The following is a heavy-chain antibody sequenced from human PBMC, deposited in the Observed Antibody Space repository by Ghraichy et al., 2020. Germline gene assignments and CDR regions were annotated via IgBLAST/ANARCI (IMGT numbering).Heavy chain of an antibody. V-gene: IGHV3-23*01. CDR2: ISAGGFST. J-gene: IGHJ4*02. Sequence: GGSLRLSCAASGFTLSSYAMSWVRQAPGKGLVWVSAISAGGFSTYYADSVKGRFTISRDNSKNTLYLQMNSLRADDTAVYYCAKGSTMVRGEDYWGQGSLVTVSS. CDR3: AKGSTMVRGEDY. CDR1: GFTLSSYA. D-gene: IGHD3-10*01.